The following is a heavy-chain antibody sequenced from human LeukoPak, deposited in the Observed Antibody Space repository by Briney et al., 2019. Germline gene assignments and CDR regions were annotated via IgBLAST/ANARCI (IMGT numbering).Heavy chain of an antibody. V-gene: IGHV3-30*04. J-gene: IGHJ4*02. D-gene: IGHD2-21*02. CDR1: GFTFSSYA. CDR2: ISYDGSNK. Sequence: GGSLRLSCAASGFTFSSYAMHWVRQAPGKGLEWVAVISYDGSNKYYADSVKGRFTISRDNSKNTLYLQMNSLRAEDTAVYYCARGSVVVTATEVLDYWGQGTLVTVS. CDR3: ARGSVVVTATEVLDY.